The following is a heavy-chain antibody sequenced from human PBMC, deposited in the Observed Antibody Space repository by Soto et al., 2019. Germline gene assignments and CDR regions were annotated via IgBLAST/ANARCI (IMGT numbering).Heavy chain of an antibody. CDR3: AKVSGYSYGYYYYGMDV. CDR2: ISGSGGST. Sequence: EVQLLESGGGLVQPGGSLRLSCAASGFTFSSYAMSWVRQAPGKGLEWVSAISGSGGSTYYADSVKGRFTISRDKSKNKMYLQMNSLRDEDTAVYYCAKVSGYSYGYYYYGMDVWGQGTTVTVSS. V-gene: IGHV3-23*01. D-gene: IGHD5-18*01. J-gene: IGHJ6*02. CDR1: GFTFSSYA.